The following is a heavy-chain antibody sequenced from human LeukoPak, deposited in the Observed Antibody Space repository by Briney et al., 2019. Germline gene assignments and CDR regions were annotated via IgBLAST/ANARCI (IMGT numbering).Heavy chain of an antibody. CDR3: ARDRVAAGTGD. D-gene: IGHD6-13*01. CDR1: GGSISTYY. J-gene: IGHJ4*02. Sequence: KPPETLSLTCSVSGGSISTYYWSWIRQPAEKGLEWIGRIHTSGSTDYNPSLKSRVTMSLDTSKNQFSLEMNSVTAADTAVYYCARDRVAAGTGDWGQGTLVTVSS. CDR2: IHTSGST. V-gene: IGHV4-4*07.